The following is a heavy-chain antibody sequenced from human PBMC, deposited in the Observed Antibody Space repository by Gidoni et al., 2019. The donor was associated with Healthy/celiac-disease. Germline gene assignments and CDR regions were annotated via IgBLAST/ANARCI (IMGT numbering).Heavy chain of an antibody. D-gene: IGHD2-15*01. CDR2: INTNTGNP. Sequence: QVQLVQSGSELKKPGASVKVSCKASGYTFTSYAMNWVRQAPGQGLEWMGWINTNTGNPTYAQGVTGRFVFSLDTSVSTAYLQISSLKAEDTAVYYCAREGCSGGSCYSFYYGMDVWGQGTTVTVSS. CDR3: AREGCSGGSCYSFYYGMDV. J-gene: IGHJ6*02. V-gene: IGHV7-4-1*02. CDR1: GYTFTSYA.